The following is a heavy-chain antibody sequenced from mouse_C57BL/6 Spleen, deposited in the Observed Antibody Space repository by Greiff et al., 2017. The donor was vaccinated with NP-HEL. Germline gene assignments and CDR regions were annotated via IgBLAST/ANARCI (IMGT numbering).Heavy chain of an antibody. V-gene: IGHV1-26*01. CDR3: ARKELRYFDV. CDR1: GYTFTDYY. Sequence: VQLQQSGPELVKPGASVKISCKASGYTFTDYYMNWVKQSHGKSLEWIGDINPNNGGTSYNQKFKGKATLTVDKSSSTAYMELRSLTSEDSAVYYCARKELRYFDVWGTGTTVTVSS. D-gene: IGHD1-3*01. J-gene: IGHJ1*03. CDR2: INPNNGGT.